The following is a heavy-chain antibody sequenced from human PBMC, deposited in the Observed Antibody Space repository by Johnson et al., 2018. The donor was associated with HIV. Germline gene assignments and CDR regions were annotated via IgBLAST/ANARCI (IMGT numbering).Heavy chain of an antibody. CDR3: ARVTIVGARKVDALDI. Sequence: VQLVESGGGVVRPGGSLRVSCAASGFTFDEYGMSWVRQVPGKGLEWVSGINWNGGSTNYADSVKRRFTISRDNAKNSLYLQMSSLRVEDSALYYCARVTIVGARKVDALDIWGQGTMVTGSS. D-gene: IGHD3-3*01. CDR1: GFTFDEYG. CDR2: INWNGGST. J-gene: IGHJ3*02. V-gene: IGHV3-20*04.